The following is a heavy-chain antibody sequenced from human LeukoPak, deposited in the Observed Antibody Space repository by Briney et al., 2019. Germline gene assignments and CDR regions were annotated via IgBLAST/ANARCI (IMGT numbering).Heavy chain of an antibody. J-gene: IGHJ6*03. CDR1: GFTFSSYD. V-gene: IGHV3-13*01. CDR2: IGTAGDT. D-gene: IGHD1-26*01. CDR3: ARGGRPYYYYYYMDV. Sequence: PGGSLRLSCAASGFTFSSYDMHWVRHATGKGLEWVSAIGTAGDTYYPGSVKGRFTTSRENAKNSLYLQMNSLRAGDTAVYYCARGGRPYYYYYYMDVWGKGTTVTDSS.